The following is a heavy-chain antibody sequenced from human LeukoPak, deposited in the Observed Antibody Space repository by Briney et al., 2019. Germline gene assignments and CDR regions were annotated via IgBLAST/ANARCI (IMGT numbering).Heavy chain of an antibody. CDR3: ARDSPRRFLDV. CDR2: IYYSGST. Sequence: SETLSLTCTVSGGSISSGDYYWSWIRQHPGKGLEWIGYIYYSGSTYYNPSLKSRVSILVDTSKNQLSLKLTSVTAADTAVYYCARDSPRRFLDVWGQGTTVTVSS. CDR1: GGSISSGDYY. V-gene: IGHV4-31*03. J-gene: IGHJ6*02.